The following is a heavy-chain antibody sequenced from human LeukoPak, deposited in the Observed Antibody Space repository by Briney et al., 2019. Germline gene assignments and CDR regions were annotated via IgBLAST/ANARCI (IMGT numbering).Heavy chain of an antibody. D-gene: IGHD5-18*01. J-gene: IGHJ6*03. Sequence: ASVKVSCKVSGYILTELSMHWVRQAPGKGLEWMGGFDPEDGETIYAQKFQGRVTMTEDTSTDTAYMELNSLRSEDTAVYYCARDGLGESDTAMATYYYYYMDVWGKGTTVTVSS. CDR1: GYILTELS. CDR2: FDPEDGET. V-gene: IGHV1-24*01. CDR3: ARDGLGESDTAMATYYYYYMDV.